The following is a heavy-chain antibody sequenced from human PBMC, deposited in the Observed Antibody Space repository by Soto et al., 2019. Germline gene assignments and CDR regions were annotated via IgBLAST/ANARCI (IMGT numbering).Heavy chain of an antibody. CDR3: VRDSDSDPRPAVDV. V-gene: IGHV1-18*01. Sequence: QVHLVQSGAELKKPGASVRVSFKASGYSFTRNGISWVRQAPGQGLEWTGWINAKNGDTNYAQKFQGRVIMTTDTSTSTAYKETRRLRSDDTAVYYCVRDSDSDPRPAVDVCGQGTTVTVSS. CDR2: INAKNGDT. D-gene: IGHD1-26*01. CDR1: GYSFTRNG. J-gene: IGHJ6*02.